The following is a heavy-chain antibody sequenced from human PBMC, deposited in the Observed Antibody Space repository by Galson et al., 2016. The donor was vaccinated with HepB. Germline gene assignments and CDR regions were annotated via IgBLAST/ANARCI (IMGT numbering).Heavy chain of an antibody. CDR1: GFTVSNSY. CDR2: IYNGGNT. D-gene: IGHD3-10*01. Sequence: SLRLSCAASGFTVSNSYMTWVRQAPGKGLDWVSIIYNGGNTFYTDSVKGRFTISRDNYRNTVDLQMHSLRAEDTAMYYCARAGLVYFGEPLRDAFDIWGQGTLVTVSS. CDR3: ARAGLVYFGEPLRDAFDI. J-gene: IGHJ3*02. V-gene: IGHV3-53*01.